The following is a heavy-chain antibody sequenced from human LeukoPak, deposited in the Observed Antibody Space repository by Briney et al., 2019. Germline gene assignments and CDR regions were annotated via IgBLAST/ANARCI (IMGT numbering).Heavy chain of an antibody. CDR3: AKAIRDLGYCSSTSCSHPGDY. CDR1: GFTFSSYA. Sequence: GGSLRLSCAASGFTFSSYAMSWVRQAPGKGLEWVSAISGGGVSTYYADSVKGRFTISRDNSKNTLYLQMNSLRAEDTAVYYCAKAIRDLGYCSSTSCSHPGDYWGQGTLVTVSS. CDR2: ISGGGVST. J-gene: IGHJ4*02. D-gene: IGHD2-2*01. V-gene: IGHV3-23*01.